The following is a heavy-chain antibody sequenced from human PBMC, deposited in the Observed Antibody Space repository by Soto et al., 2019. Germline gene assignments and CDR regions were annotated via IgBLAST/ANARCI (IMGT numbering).Heavy chain of an antibody. V-gene: IGHV3-23*01. CDR2: ISGSGGST. D-gene: IGHD1-26*01. CDR3: AKRSARVGASYLFDY. J-gene: IGHJ4*02. Sequence: EVQLLESGGGLVQPGGSLRLSCAASGFTFSSYAMSWVRQAPGKGLEWVSAISGSGGSTYYADSVKGLFTISRDKSKSALDLQMNSLRAEDTAVYYCAKRSARVGASYLFDYWGQGTLVTVSS. CDR1: GFTFSSYA.